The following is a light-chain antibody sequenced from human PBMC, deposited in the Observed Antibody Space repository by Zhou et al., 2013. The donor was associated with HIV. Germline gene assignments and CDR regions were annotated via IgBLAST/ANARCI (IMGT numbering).Light chain of an antibody. CDR2: GAS. Sequence: IQLTQSPSSLAASVGDTVTITCRASQGISTYLVWYQQKPGKAPKLLIYGASTLQGGVPSRFTGSGSETDFTLTIISLQPEDFATYFCQQSYATPFTFGPGTEVDVK. V-gene: IGKV1-39*01. J-gene: IGKJ3*01. CDR1: QGISTY. CDR3: QQSYATPFT.